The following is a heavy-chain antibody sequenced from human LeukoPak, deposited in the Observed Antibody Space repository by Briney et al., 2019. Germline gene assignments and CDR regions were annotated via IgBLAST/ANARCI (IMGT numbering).Heavy chain of an antibody. J-gene: IGHJ6*03. V-gene: IGHV4-30-4*08. D-gene: IGHD5-24*01. Sequence: SETLSLTCTVSGGSISSGDYYWSWIRQPPGKGLEWIGYIYYSGSTYYNPSLKSRVTISVDTSKNQFSLKLSSVTAADTAVYYCARGDGYVDYMDVWGKGTTVTVSS. CDR1: GGSISSGDYY. CDR2: IYYSGST. CDR3: ARGDGYVDYMDV.